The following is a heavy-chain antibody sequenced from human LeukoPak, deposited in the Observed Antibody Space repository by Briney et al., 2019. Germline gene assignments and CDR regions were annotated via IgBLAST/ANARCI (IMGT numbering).Heavy chain of an antibody. J-gene: IGHJ6*03. Sequence: GASVKVSCKASGYTFTGYYMHWVRQAPGQGLEWMGWINPNSGGTNYAQKFQGRVTMTRDTSISTAYMELSRLRSDDTAVYYCARSPLAVAGYSYYMDVWGKGTTVTVSS. V-gene: IGHV1-2*02. CDR1: GYTFTGYY. D-gene: IGHD6-19*01. CDR3: ARSPLAVAGYSYYMDV. CDR2: INPNSGGT.